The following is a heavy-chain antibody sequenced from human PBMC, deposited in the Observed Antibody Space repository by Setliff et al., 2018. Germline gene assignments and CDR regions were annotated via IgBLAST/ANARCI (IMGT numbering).Heavy chain of an antibody. D-gene: IGHD3-22*01. CDR3: ARDVFPYHYEGAFDI. V-gene: IGHV1-46*01. CDR1: GFTFSDYH. Sequence: ASVKVSCKASGFTFSDYHLHWVRQAPGLGLEWMGTINPSSGRTSYAQKFQGRVTMTRDTSTSTVCMDMSSLRSEDTAVYYCARDVFPYHYEGAFDIWGQGTMVTVSS. J-gene: IGHJ3*02. CDR2: INPSSGRT.